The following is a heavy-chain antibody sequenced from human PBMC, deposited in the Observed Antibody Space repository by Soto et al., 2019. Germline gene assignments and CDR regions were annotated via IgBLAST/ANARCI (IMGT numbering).Heavy chain of an antibody. CDR1: GGSISSGGYY. J-gene: IGHJ1*01. Sequence: PSETLSLTCTVSGGSISSGGYYWSWIRQHPGKGLEWIGYIYYSGSTYYNPSLKSRVTISVDTSKNQFSLKLSSVTAADTAVYYCARGPLSITMVRGGGYFQHWGQGTLVTVSS. CDR3: ARGPLSITMVRGGGYFQH. D-gene: IGHD3-10*01. CDR2: IYYSGST. V-gene: IGHV4-31*03.